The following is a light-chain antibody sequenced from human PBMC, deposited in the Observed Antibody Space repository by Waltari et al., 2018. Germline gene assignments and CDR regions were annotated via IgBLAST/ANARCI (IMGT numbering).Light chain of an antibody. V-gene: IGLV3-19*01. CDR2: GKN. CDR3: NSRDSSGNHLKV. CDR1: SLRSHY. J-gene: IGLJ2*01. Sequence: SSELPQDPAVSVALGQTVRITCHGDSLRSHYASRYHKKPGQAHVLVIYGKNNRPSGIPDRFSGSSSGNTASLTITGAQAEDEADYYCNSRDSSGNHLKVFGGGTKLTVL.